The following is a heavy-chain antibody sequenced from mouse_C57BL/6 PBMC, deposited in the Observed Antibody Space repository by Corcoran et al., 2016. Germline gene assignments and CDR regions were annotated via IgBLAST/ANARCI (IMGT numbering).Heavy chain of an antibody. D-gene: IGHD1-1*01. CDR1: GYAFISYW. J-gene: IGHJ2*01. V-gene: IGHV1-80*01. CDR3: ARLDYYGSSYWVYFDY. Sequence: QVQLQQSGAELVKPGASVKISCNASGYAFISYWMNWVKQRPGKGLEWIGQIYPGDGDTNYNGKFKGKATLTADKSSSTAYMQLSSLTSEDSAVYFCARLDYYGSSYWVYFDYWGQGTTLTVSS. CDR2: IYPGDGDT.